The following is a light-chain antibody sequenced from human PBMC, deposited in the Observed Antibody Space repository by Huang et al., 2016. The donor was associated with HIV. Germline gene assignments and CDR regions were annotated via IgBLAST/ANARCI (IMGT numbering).Light chain of an antibody. CDR1: QSISNG. CDR3: QQYNSYPYT. CDR2: DAS. V-gene: IGKV1-5*01. Sequence: DIQMTQSPSTLYGSVGDRVTITCRASQSISNGLAWYQQTPGKAPKLLIYDASSLENGVPSTFSGSGSGTEFTLTISSLQPDDIATYYCQQYNSYPYTFGQGTKLEIK. J-gene: IGKJ2*01.